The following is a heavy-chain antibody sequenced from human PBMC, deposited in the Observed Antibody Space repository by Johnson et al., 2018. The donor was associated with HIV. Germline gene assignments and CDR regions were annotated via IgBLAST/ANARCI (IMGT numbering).Heavy chain of an antibody. CDR3: ARGLIAVAGFDAFDI. J-gene: IGHJ3*02. CDR2: ISYDGSNK. V-gene: IGHV3-30-3*01. CDR1: GFTFSSYA. Sequence: QVQLVESGGGVVQPGRSLRLSCAASGFTFSSYAMHWVRQAPGKGLEWVAVISYDGSNKYYADSVKGRFTISRDNAKNSLYLQLNSLRAGDTAVYYCARGLIAVAGFDAFDIWGQGTMVTVSS. D-gene: IGHD6-19*01.